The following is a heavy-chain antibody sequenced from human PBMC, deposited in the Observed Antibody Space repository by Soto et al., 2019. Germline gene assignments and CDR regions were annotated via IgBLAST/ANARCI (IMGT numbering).Heavy chain of an antibody. CDR3: ARERRRPYYDILTGYYPFDY. D-gene: IGHD3-9*01. V-gene: IGHV1-18*01. Sequence: QVQLVQSGAEVKKPGASVKVSCKASGYTFTTYDISWVRQAPGQGLEWMGWISGNNGNTNYAQNVQGRVTMTTDTSTNTAYMELSSLRSDDTAVYYCARERRRPYYDILTGYYPFDYWGQGTLVTVSS. CDR2: ISGNNGNT. CDR1: GYTFTTYD. J-gene: IGHJ4*02.